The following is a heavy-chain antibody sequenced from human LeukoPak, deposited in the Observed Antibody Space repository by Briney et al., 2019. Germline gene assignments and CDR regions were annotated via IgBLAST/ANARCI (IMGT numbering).Heavy chain of an antibody. CDR2: IYSGGST. CDR3: ASRARSGYYYGMDV. D-gene: IGHD3-10*01. CDR1: GFTVSNNY. V-gene: IGHV3-53*01. Sequence: GGSLRLSCAASGFTVSNNYMSWARQAPGKGLEWVAIIYSGGSTYYADSVKGRFTISRDNPKNMSYLQMNSLRAEDTAVYYCASRARSGYYYGMDVWGQGTTVTVSS. J-gene: IGHJ6*02.